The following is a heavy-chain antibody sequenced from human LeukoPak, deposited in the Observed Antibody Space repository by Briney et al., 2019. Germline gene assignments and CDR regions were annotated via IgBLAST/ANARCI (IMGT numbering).Heavy chain of an antibody. CDR1: GGSISSYY. D-gene: IGHD3-3*01. CDR3: ARGARTYYDFWSGPEGYYMDV. V-gene: IGHV4-59*01. Sequence: PSETLSLTCTVFGGSISSYYWSWIRQPPGKGLEWIGYIYYSGSTNYNPSLKSRVTISVDTSKNQFSLKLSPVTAADTAVYYCARGARTYYDFWSGPEGYYMDVWGKGTTVTVSS. CDR2: IYYSGST. J-gene: IGHJ6*03.